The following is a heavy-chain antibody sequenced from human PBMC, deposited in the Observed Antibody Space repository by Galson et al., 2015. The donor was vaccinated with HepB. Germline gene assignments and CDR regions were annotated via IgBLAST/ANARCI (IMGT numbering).Heavy chain of an antibody. V-gene: IGHV3-23*05. D-gene: IGHD6-19*01. CDR1: GFTFRHSA. CDR3: AKVDSSGWDFYYYNGMDV. Sequence: SLRLSCAASGFTFRHSAMTWVRQAPGKGLEWVSTISSSAGSKYYADSVKDRFTVSRDNSKSTLYLQMNSLRAEDTAIYYCAKVDSSGWDFYYYNGMDVWGQGTTVTVSS. J-gene: IGHJ6*02. CDR2: ISSSAGSK.